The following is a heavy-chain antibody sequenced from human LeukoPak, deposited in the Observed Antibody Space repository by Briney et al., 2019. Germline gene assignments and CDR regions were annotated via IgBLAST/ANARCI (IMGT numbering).Heavy chain of an antibody. CDR3: ARTQTIFRGSCDY. D-gene: IGHD4/OR15-4a*01. CDR2: INHSGST. J-gene: IGHJ4*02. V-gene: IGHV4-34*01. CDR1: GGSFSGYY. Sequence: SETLSLTCAVYGGSFSGYYWSWIRQPPGKGLEWIGEINHSGSTNYNPSLKSRVTISVDTSKNQFSLKLSSVTAADTAVYYCARTQTIFRGSCDYWGQGTLVTVSS.